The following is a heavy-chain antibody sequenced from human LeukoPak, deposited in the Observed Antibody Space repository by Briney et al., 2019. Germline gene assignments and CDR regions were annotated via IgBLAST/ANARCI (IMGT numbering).Heavy chain of an antibody. J-gene: IGHJ2*01. CDR3: AKRDWYFEV. CDR2: ISSSSSTI. V-gene: IGHV3-48*01. CDR1: GFTFSSYS. Sequence: GGSLRLSCAASGFTFSSYSMNWVRQAPGKGLEWVLYISSSSSTIYYADSVKGRFTISRDNAKNSLYLQMNSLRAEDTAIYYCAKRDWYFEVWGRGTLVTVSS.